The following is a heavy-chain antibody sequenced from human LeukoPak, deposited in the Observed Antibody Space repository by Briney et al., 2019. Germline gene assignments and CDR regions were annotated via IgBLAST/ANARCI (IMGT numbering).Heavy chain of an antibody. CDR1: GFTFDSFA. D-gene: IGHD4-17*01. Sequence: PGGSLRLSCAASGFTFDSFAMSWVRQAPGKGLEWLSAISDSGASTYYGDSVKGRFTISRDNSRDTLYLQMDSLRAEDTAVYYCAKRPTTVTTFGRDYWGQGTLVTVSS. V-gene: IGHV3-23*01. CDR3: AKRPTTVTTFGRDY. J-gene: IGHJ4*02. CDR2: ISDSGAST.